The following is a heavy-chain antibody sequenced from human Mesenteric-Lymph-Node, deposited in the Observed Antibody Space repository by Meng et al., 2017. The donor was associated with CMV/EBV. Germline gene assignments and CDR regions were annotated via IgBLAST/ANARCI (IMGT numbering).Heavy chain of an antibody. D-gene: IGHD2-2*01. J-gene: IGHJ6*02. CDR2: IITYNGRT. Sequence: ASAKVFCKASGYISTSHGTTWVRQAPGQGLEWMGWIITYNGRTNYAQTLQGRVTMTTATSTSTAYMELRCLRSDDTAVYYCARDETLVVPGASFATYYYNGMDVWGQGTTVTVSS. V-gene: IGHV1-18*04. CDR3: ARDETLVVPGASFATYYYNGMDV. CDR1: GYISTSHG.